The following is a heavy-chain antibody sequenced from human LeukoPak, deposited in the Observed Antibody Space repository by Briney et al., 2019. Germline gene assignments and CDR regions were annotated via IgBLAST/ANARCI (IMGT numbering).Heavy chain of an antibody. CDR3: ARDGGSYSDIAEYFQH. CDR2: IHHSGNT. V-gene: IGHV4-61*01. CDR1: GGFVSSGPYY. D-gene: IGHD4-17*01. Sequence: SETLSLTCTVSGGFVSSGPYYWSWIRQPPGKGLEWIGYIHHSGNTNYNPSLKSRVTISVDRSKNQFSLKLSSVTAADTAVYYCARDGGSYSDIAEYFQHWGQGTLVTVSS. J-gene: IGHJ1*01.